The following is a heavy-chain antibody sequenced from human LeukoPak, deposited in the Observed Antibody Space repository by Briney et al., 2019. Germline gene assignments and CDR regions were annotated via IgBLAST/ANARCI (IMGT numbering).Heavy chain of an antibody. J-gene: IGHJ5*02. CDR1: GFTFDDYA. V-gene: IGHV3-9*01. Sequence: GGSLRLSCAASGFTFDDYAMHWVRQAPGKGLEWVSGISWNSGSIGYADSVKGRLTISRDNAKNSLYLQMNSLRAEDTALYYCAKGLGIVVVPAAMAFDPWGQGTLVTVSS. CDR2: ISWNSGSI. D-gene: IGHD2-2*01. CDR3: AKGLGIVVVPAAMAFDP.